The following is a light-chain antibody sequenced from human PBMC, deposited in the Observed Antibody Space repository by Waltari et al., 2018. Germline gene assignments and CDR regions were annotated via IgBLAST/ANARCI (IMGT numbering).Light chain of an antibody. CDR1: QSLVHSDGNTH. Sequence: DVVMTQSPLSLSVTLGQVASISCKSSQSLVHSDGNTHLNWFHQRPGQSPRRLIYRVSNRDSGVPDRFSGSGSGTDFTLKINKVEAEDVGIYYCMQGTHWPYTFGQGTKLDIK. CDR3: MQGTHWPYT. J-gene: IGKJ2*01. CDR2: RVS. V-gene: IGKV2-30*02.